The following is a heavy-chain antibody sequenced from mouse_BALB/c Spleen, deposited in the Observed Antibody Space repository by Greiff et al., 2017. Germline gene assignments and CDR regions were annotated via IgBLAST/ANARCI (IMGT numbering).Heavy chain of an antibody. CDR1: GYTFTSYW. V-gene: IGHV1-7*01. Sequence: VKLMESGAELAKPGASVKMSCKASGYTFTSYWMHWVKQRPGQGLEWIGYINPSTGYTEYNQKFKDKATLTADKSSSTAYMQLSSLTSEDSAVYYCALFTTVGATDYWGQGTTVTVSS. D-gene: IGHD1-1*01. CDR2: INPSTGYT. CDR3: ALFTTVGATDY. J-gene: IGHJ2*01.